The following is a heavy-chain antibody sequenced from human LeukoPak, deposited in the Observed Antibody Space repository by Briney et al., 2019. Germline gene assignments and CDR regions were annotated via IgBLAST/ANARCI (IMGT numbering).Heavy chain of an antibody. Sequence: SETLSLTCTVSGGSISSYYWSWIRQPAGKGLEWIGRIYTSGSTNYNPSLKSRVTMSVDTSKNQFSLKLSSVTAADTAMYYCARDLLDYYDSSGYPDWGQGTLVTVSS. V-gene: IGHV4-4*07. CDR2: IYTSGST. CDR1: GGSISSYY. D-gene: IGHD3-22*01. J-gene: IGHJ4*02. CDR3: ARDLLDYYDSSGYPD.